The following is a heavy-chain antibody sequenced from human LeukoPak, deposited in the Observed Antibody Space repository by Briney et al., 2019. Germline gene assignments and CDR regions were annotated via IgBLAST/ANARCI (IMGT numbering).Heavy chain of an antibody. CDR2: IYYSGST. Sequence: SQTLSLTCSVSGGSISSGGYYWSWIRQRPGKGLEWIGHIYYSGSTYYNPSLKSRLTISVDTSKNQFSLKLSSVTAADTAVYYCARDETTRGYFDYWGQGTLVTVSS. CDR3: ARDETTRGYFDY. CDR1: GGSISSGGYY. V-gene: IGHV4-31*03. J-gene: IGHJ4*02. D-gene: IGHD4-17*01.